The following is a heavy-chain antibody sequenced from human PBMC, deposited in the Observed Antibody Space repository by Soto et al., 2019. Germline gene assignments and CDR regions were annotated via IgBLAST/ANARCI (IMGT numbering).Heavy chain of an antibody. D-gene: IGHD4-17*01. V-gene: IGHV2-5*02. Sequence: QITLKESGPTLVKPTQTLTLTCTFSGFSLSTSGVGVGWTRQPPGKALEWLALIYWDDDKRHSPSLKSRLTITKDTSKSQVVLTMTNMDPVDTATYYCAHRKDYGDLDAFDIWGQGTMVTVSS. CDR2: IYWDDDK. CDR1: GFSLSTSGVG. J-gene: IGHJ3*02. CDR3: AHRKDYGDLDAFDI.